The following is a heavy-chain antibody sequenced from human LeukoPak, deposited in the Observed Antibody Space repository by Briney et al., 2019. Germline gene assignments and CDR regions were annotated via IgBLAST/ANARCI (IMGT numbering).Heavy chain of an antibody. V-gene: IGHV1-24*01. Sequence: ASVKVSCKVSGYTLTELSMHWVRQAPGKGLEWMGGFDPEDGETIYAQKFQGRVTMTEDTSTDTAYMELSSLRSEDTAVYYCARGDSSGWPMNWFDPWGQGTLVTVSS. CDR2: FDPEDGET. J-gene: IGHJ5*02. CDR1: GYTLTELS. D-gene: IGHD6-19*01. CDR3: ARGDSSGWPMNWFDP.